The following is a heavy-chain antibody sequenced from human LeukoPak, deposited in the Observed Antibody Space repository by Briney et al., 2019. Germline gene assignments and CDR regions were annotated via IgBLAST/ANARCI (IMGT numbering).Heavy chain of an antibody. CDR3: ARDVSALLGLLDY. CDR1: GLTFSSYS. D-gene: IGHD2-21*02. Sequence: PGGSLRLSCAASGLTFSSYSMNWVRQAPGKGLEWVSSISSSSSYIYYADSVKGRFTISRDNAKNSLYLQMNSLRAEDTAVYYCARDVSALLGLLDYWGQGTLVTVSS. J-gene: IGHJ4*02. V-gene: IGHV3-21*01. CDR2: ISSSSSYI.